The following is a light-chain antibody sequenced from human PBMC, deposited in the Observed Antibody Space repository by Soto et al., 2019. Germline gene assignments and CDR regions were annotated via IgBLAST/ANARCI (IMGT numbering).Light chain of an antibody. CDR3: MQHTNLPQT. CDR1: QSLVYSDGNTY. J-gene: IGKJ1*01. V-gene: IGKV2-30*01. Sequence: DVVLTQSPLSLPVTLGQPASISCRSSQSLVYSDGNTYLTWFQQRPGQSPRRLIYTVSNRDSGVPDRFSGSGSVRDFTLKISRMEADDFGVYYCMQHTNLPQTFGQGTKVEIK. CDR2: TVS.